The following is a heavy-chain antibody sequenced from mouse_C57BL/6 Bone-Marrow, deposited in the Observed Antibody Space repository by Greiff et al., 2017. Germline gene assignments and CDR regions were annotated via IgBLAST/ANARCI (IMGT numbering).Heavy chain of an antibody. D-gene: IGHD1-1*01. CDR2: IWSGGST. CDR1: GFSLTSYG. V-gene: IGHV2-2*01. J-gene: IGHJ1*03. CDR3: AREGDYYGSSWYFDV. Sequence: QVQLKASGPGLVQPSQSLSITCTVSGFSLTSYGVHWVRQSPGTGLEWLGVIWSGGSTDYNAAFISRLSISKDNSKSQVFFKMNSLQADDTAIYYCAREGDYYGSSWYFDVWGTGTTVTVSS.